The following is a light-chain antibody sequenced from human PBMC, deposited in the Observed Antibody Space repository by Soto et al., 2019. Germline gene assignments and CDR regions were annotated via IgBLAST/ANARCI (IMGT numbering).Light chain of an antibody. CDR3: QQYNNWPRT. J-gene: IGKJ2*01. CDR2: GAS. Sequence: EIVMTQSPATLSVSPGERATLSCRASQSVSSNLAWYQQKPGQAPGLLIYGASTRATDIPARFSGSGSGTEFTLTISSLQSEDFAVYYCQQYNNWPRTFGQGTKLEIK. CDR1: QSVSSN. V-gene: IGKV3-15*01.